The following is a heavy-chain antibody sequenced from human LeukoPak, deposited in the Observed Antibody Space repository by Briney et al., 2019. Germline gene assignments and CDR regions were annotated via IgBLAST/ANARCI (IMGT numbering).Heavy chain of an antibody. CDR2: IIPIFGTA. CDR3: ARVAQAAAGTFYYYYYMDV. J-gene: IGHJ6*03. V-gene: IGHV1-69*05. D-gene: IGHD6-13*01. Sequence: SVKVSCKPSGGTFSSYAISWVRQAPGQGLEWMGRIIPIFGTANYAQKFHGRVTITTDESTSTAYMELSSLRSEDTAVYYCARVAQAAAGTFYYYYYMDVWGKGTTVTVSS. CDR1: GGTFSSYA.